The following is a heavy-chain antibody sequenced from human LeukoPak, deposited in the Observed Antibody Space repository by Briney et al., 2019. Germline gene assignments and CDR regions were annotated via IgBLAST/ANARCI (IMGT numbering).Heavy chain of an antibody. D-gene: IGHD3-3*01. J-gene: IGHJ4*02. CDR2: IRYDGSNK. CDR3: AKGGDFWSGYYLTHFDY. CDR1: GFTFSSYG. Sequence: GGSLRLSCAASGFTFSSYGMHWVRQAPGKGLEWVAFIRYDGSNKYYADSVKGRFTISRDNSKDTLYLQMNSLRAEDTAVYYCAKGGDFWSGYYLTHFDYWGQGTLVTVSS. V-gene: IGHV3-30*02.